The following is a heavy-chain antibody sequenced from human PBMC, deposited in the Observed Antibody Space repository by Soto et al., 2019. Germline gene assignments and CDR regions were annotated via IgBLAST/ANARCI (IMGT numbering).Heavy chain of an antibody. D-gene: IGHD7-27*01. V-gene: IGHV3-48*02. CDR1: GFTFSSYS. J-gene: IGHJ6*02. CDR2: ISSSRNTI. Sequence: EVQLVESGGGLVQPGGSLRLSCAASGFTFSSYSMNWVRQAPGKALQWISYISSSRNTIYYADSVKGRITISRYYAKNSLYLQMNSLTDEDTAVYYCVPVVPGDQTYFWYGMDVWGQGTTVTVSS. CDR3: VPVVPGDQTYFWYGMDV.